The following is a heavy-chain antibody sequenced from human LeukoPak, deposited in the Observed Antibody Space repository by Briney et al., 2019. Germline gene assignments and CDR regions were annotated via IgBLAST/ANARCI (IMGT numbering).Heavy chain of an antibody. CDR3: ARGAGYSSSWYLDY. J-gene: IGHJ4*02. CDR2: INHSGST. D-gene: IGHD6-13*01. V-gene: IGHV4-34*01. Sequence: SETLSLTCAVYGVSFSGYYWSWLRQPPGKGLEWIGEINHSGSTNYNPSLKSRVTISVDTSKNQFSLKLSSVTAADTAVYYCARGAGYSSSWYLDYWGQGTLVTVSS. CDR1: GVSFSGYY.